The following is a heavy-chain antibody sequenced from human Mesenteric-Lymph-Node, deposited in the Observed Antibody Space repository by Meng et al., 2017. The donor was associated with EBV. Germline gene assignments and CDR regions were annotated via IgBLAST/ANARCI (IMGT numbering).Heavy chain of an antibody. J-gene: IGHJ3*02. CDR1: CYTFTTYP. Sequence: QVQLWQAGARLKKPGALVKFSFKALCYTFTTYPINWLRQAPGQGLEWMGWINTNTGNPTYAQGFTGRFVFSLDTSVTTAYLQISSLKAEDTAVYYCARGTGGAFDIWGQGTVVTVSS. D-gene: IGHD1-14*01. V-gene: IGHV7-4-1*02. CDR2: INTNTGNP. CDR3: ARGTGGAFDI.